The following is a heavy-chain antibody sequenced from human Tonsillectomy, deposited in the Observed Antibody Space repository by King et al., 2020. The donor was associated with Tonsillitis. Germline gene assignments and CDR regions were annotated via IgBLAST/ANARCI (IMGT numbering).Heavy chain of an antibody. CDR3: AMKWELLGSFDI. CDR1: GGSINDYY. D-gene: IGHD1-26*01. J-gene: IGHJ3*02. Sequence: VPLQESGPGLVKPSETLSLTCTVSGGSINDYYWSWIRQPPGKGLEWIGYIYYSGSTNYNPSLMSRVTMSLDTSKNQFSLRLRSVTAADTAVYYCAMKWELLGSFDIWGQGTMVTVSS. V-gene: IGHV4-59*01. CDR2: IYYSGST.